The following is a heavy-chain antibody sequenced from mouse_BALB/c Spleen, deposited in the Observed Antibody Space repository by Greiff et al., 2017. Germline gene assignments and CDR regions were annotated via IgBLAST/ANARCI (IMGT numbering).Heavy chain of an antibody. V-gene: IGHV2-2*02. CDR3: ASTVVALGYYAMDY. CDR1: GFSLTSYG. CDR2: IWSGGST. Sequence: QVQLQQSGPGLVQPSQSLSITCTVSGFSLTSYGVHWVRQSPGKGLEWLGVIWSGGSTDYNAAFISRLSISKDNSKSQVFFKMNSLQANDTAIYYCASTVVALGYYAMDYWGQGTSVTVSS. D-gene: IGHD1-1*01. J-gene: IGHJ4*01.